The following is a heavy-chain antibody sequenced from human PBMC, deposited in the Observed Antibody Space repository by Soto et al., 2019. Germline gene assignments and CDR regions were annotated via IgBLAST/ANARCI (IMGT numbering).Heavy chain of an antibody. D-gene: IGHD4-17*01. Sequence: PGGSLRLSCAASGFTFSSYAVSWVRQAPGKGLEWVSAISGSGGSTYYADSVKGRFTISRDNSKNTLYLQMNSLRAEDTAVYYCAATVVKWGYYFDYWGQGTLVTVSS. CDR3: AATVVKWGYYFDY. CDR1: GFTFSSYA. V-gene: IGHV3-23*01. CDR2: ISGSGGST. J-gene: IGHJ4*02.